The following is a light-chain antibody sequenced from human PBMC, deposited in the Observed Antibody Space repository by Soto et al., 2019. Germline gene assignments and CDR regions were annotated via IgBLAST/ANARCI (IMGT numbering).Light chain of an antibody. CDR3: QQVNSYPPYT. V-gene: IGKV1-9*01. Sequence: DIQLTQSPSFLSASVGDRVTITCRASQGISTYLAWYQQKPGKAPKLLIYAASTLQSGVPSRFSGSGSGTEFTLTVSSLQPEDFATYYCQQVNSYPPYTFDQGTKVEVK. CDR1: QGISTY. J-gene: IGKJ2*01. CDR2: AAS.